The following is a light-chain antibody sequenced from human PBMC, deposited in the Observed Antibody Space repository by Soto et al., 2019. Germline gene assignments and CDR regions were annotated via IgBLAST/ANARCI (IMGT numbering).Light chain of an antibody. Sequence: QSALTQPRSVSGSPGQSVTISCSGTDNDVGGYNFVSWYQQHPGKAPKLMIFDVSKRPSGVPGRFSGSKSGNTASLTISGLQAEDEADYYCCSYAGSFTWVFGGGTKVTVL. V-gene: IGLV2-11*01. CDR1: DNDVGGYNF. CDR3: CSYAGSFTWV. J-gene: IGLJ3*02. CDR2: DVS.